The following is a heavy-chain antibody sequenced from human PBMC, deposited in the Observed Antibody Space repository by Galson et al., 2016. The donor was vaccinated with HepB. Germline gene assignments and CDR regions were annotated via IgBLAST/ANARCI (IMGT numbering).Heavy chain of an antibody. CDR3: ASLGILTGYSYDY. CDR2: IIPIFGTP. CDR1: GGTFSSFA. D-gene: IGHD3-9*01. J-gene: IGHJ4*02. V-gene: IGHV1-69*06. Sequence: SVKVSCKASGGTFSSFAITWVRQPPGQRLEWMGGIIPIFGTPNYAQKFQGRVMITADKSTSTAYMELNGLRSDDTAMYYCASLGILTGYSYDYWGQGTLVTVSS.